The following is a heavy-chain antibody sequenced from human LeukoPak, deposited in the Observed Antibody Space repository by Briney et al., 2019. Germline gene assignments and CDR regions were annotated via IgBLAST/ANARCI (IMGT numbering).Heavy chain of an antibody. CDR2: ISGSGGST. CDR1: GFTFSSYA. Sequence: PGGSLRLSCAASGFTFSSYAMSWVRQAPGKGLEWVSAISGSGGSTYYADSVKGRFTISRDNAESSLHLQMDSLRAEDTAVYYCARGLGYCSSSRCSPGYYMDVWGKGTTVTVFS. CDR3: ARGLGYCSSSRCSPGYYMDV. J-gene: IGHJ6*03. V-gene: IGHV3-23*01. D-gene: IGHD2-15*01.